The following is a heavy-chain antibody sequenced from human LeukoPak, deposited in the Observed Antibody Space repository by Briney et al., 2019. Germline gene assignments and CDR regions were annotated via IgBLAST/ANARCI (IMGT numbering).Heavy chain of an antibody. V-gene: IGHV5-51*01. Sequence: GESLQISCKGSGYRFTSYWIGWVRQMPGKGLESMGIIYPGDSDTRYSPSFQGQVTISADRSISTAYLQWSSLKASDTAMYYCARSMASYYYYMDVWGKGTTVTISS. CDR2: IYPGDSDT. CDR3: ARSMASYYYYMDV. J-gene: IGHJ6*03. CDR1: GYRFTSYW. D-gene: IGHD5-24*01.